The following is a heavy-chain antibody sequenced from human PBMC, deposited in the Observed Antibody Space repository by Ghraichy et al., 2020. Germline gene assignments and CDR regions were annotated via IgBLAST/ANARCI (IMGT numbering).Heavy chain of an antibody. J-gene: IGHJ4*02. D-gene: IGHD1-14*01. V-gene: IGHV1-69*13. CDR2: IIPIFGTA. CDR1: GGTFSSYA. Sequence: SVKVSCKASGGTFSSYAISWVRQAPGQGLEWMGGIIPIFGTANYAQKFQGRVTITADESTSTAYMELSSLRSEDTAVYYCARSPVVYFGYFDYWGQGTLVTVSS. CDR3: ARSPVVYFGYFDY.